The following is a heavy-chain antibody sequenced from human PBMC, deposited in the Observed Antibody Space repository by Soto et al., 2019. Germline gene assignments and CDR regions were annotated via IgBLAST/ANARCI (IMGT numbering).Heavy chain of an antibody. Sequence: SETLSLTCTVSGGSISSYYWSWIRQPPGKGLEWIGYIYYSGSTNYNPSLKSRVTISVDTSKNQFSLKLSSVTAADTAVYYCARDRRYCSGGSCYAFEIWGQGTMVTVSS. D-gene: IGHD2-15*01. CDR3: ARDRRYCSGGSCYAFEI. CDR2: IYYSGST. V-gene: IGHV4-59*01. J-gene: IGHJ3*02. CDR1: GGSISSYY.